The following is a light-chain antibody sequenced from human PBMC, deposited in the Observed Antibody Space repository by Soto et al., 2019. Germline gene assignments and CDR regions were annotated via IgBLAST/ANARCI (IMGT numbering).Light chain of an antibody. CDR1: QSISSW. CDR3: HQYSRFPRT. J-gene: IGKJ1*01. V-gene: IGKV1-5*03. Sequence: DIQMTQSPSTLSASVGDRVTITCRASQSISSWLAWYQQIPGKAPKLLIYKASSLQSGAPSRFSGSGSETEFTLTITGLQPDDFATYYCHQYSRFPRTFGQGTKVENK. CDR2: KAS.